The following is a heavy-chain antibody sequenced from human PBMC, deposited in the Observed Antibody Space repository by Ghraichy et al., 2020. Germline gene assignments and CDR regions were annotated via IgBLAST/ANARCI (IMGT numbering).Heavy chain of an antibody. V-gene: IGHV4-34*01. CDR1: GGSFSGYY. Sequence: SETLSLTCAVYGGSFSGYYWRWIRQPPGKGLEWIGEINHSGSTNYNPSLKSRVTISVDTSKNQFSLKLSSVTAADTAVYYCARGRLLVGSYGSGSSNPPNFDYWGQGTLVTVSS. J-gene: IGHJ4*02. CDR2: INHSGST. CDR3: ARGRLLVGSYGSGSSNPPNFDY. D-gene: IGHD3-10*01.